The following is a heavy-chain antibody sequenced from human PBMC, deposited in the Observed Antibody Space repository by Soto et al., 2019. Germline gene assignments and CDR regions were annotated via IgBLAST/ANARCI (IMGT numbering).Heavy chain of an antibody. V-gene: IGHV3-21*01. CDR1: GFTFSSYS. D-gene: IGHD2-21*01. Sequence: GGSLRLSCAASGFTFSSYSMNWVRQAPGKGLEWVSSISSSSSYINYADSVKGRFTISRDNAKNSLYLQMNSLRAEDSAVYYCAREDGGEGYFQNWGQGTLVTVSS. J-gene: IGHJ1*01. CDR3: AREDGGEGYFQN. CDR2: ISSSSSYI.